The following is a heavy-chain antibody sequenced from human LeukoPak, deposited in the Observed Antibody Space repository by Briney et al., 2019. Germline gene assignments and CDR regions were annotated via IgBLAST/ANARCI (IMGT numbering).Heavy chain of an antibody. Sequence: GGSLRLSCAASGFTFSSFAMSWVRQAPGKGLEWVSAISGSGGSTYYADSVKGRFTISRDNSKNTLYLQMNSLRAEDTAEYYCAKGGWYRDAIVVVPAAIRAFDIWGQGTMVTASS. D-gene: IGHD2-2*02. CDR2: ISGSGGST. CDR1: GFTFSSFA. CDR3: AKGGWYRDAIVVVPAAIRAFDI. V-gene: IGHV3-23*01. J-gene: IGHJ3*02.